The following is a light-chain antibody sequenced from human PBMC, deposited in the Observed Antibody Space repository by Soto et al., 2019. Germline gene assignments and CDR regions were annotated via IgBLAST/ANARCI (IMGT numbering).Light chain of an antibody. CDR1: QSLTTD. CDR2: GAS. V-gene: IGKV3-15*01. CDR3: QQYNNWPRT. Sequence: EIVMTQSPATLSVSPGERATLSCRASQSLTTDLAWYQQKPAQPPRLLIYGASTRATDIPARFSGSGSGTEFTLTISSLQSEDFAVYYCQQYNNWPRTFGQGTKVDIK. J-gene: IGKJ1*01.